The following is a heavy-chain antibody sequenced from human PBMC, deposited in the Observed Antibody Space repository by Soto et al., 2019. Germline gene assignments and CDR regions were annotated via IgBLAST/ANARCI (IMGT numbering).Heavy chain of an antibody. J-gene: IGHJ5*02. D-gene: IGHD3-10*01. CDR1: GFTFSSYS. CDR2: ISSSSSTI. V-gene: IGHV3-48*02. Sequence: EVQLVESGGGLVQPGGSLRLSCAASGFTFSSYSMNWVRQAPGKGLEWVSYISSSSSTIYYADSVKGRFTISRDNAKNSLYLQMNSLRDEDTAVYYCARDRPGRVVLCNWFDPWGQGTLVTVSS. CDR3: ARDRPGRVVLCNWFDP.